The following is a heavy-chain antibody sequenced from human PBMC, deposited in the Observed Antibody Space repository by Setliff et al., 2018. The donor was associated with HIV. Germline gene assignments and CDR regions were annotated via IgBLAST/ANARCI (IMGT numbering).Heavy chain of an antibody. D-gene: IGHD3-22*01. V-gene: IGHV4-38-2*01. J-gene: IGHJ4*02. CDR3: ARHGTMYYYYTSAYPGIFDY. Sequence: SETLSLTCDVSGFSITDGFYWAWIRQSPGKGLEWIGSINHSGSTYCTPSLKSRVTMSVDTSKNHFSLKLSSVTAADTAMYFCARHGTMYYYYTSAYPGIFDYWGQGTLVTVSS. CDR1: GFSITDGFY. CDR2: INHSGST.